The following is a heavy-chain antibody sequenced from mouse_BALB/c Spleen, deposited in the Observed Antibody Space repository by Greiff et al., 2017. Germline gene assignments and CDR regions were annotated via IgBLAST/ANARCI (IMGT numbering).Heavy chain of an antibody. J-gene: IGHJ3*01. CDR1: GFNIKDYY. V-gene: IGHV14-4*02. CDR2: IDPENGDT. D-gene: IGHD1-2*01. Sequence: VQLQQSGAELVRSGASVKLSCTASGFNIKDYYMHWVKQRPEQGLEWIGWIDPENGDTEYAPKFQGKATMTADTSSNTAYLQLSSLTSEDTAVYYCNAALLRAWFAYWGQGTLVTVSA. CDR3: NAALLRAWFAY.